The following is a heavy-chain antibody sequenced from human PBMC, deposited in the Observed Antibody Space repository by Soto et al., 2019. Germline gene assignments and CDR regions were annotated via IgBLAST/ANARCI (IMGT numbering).Heavy chain of an antibody. D-gene: IGHD2-8*02. CDR2: INHSGST. V-gene: IGHV4-34*01. CDR3: ARDKITGLFDY. J-gene: IGHJ4*02. CDR1: GGSFSGYY. Sequence: QVQLQQWGAGLLKPSETLSLTCAVYGGSFSGYYWTWIRQPPGTGLEWIGEINHSGSTNYNPSLNSRVTISADASNRPSALKQTSVTAEETAVNYCARDKITGLFDYCGQGTLVTDSS.